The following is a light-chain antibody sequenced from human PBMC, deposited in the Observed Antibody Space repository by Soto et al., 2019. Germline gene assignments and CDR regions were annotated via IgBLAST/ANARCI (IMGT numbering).Light chain of an antibody. CDR1: PSVSSSY. CDR2: GAS. J-gene: IGKJ1*01. V-gene: IGKV3-20*01. CDR3: KQYGSSPSWT. Sequence: EIVLTQSPGTLSLSPGERATLSCRASPSVSSSYLAWYQQKPGQAPRLLIYGASSRATGIPDRFSGRGSGTDFTLTISRLEPEDFAVYYCKQYGSSPSWTFGQGTKVEIK.